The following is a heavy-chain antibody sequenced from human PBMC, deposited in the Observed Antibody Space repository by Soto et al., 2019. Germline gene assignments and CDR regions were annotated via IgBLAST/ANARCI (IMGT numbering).Heavy chain of an antibody. CDR3: AKDLGSGSYLFDAFDI. D-gene: IGHD1-26*01. CDR2: ISYDGSNK. J-gene: IGHJ3*02. Sequence: QGQLVESGGGVVQPGRSLRLSCAASGFTFSNYGMHWVRQAPGKGLAWVAVISYDGSNKYYADSVKGRFTISRDNSKNTLYLQMNSLRAEDTAVYYCAKDLGSGSYLFDAFDIWGQGTMVTVSS. CDR1: GFTFSNYG. V-gene: IGHV3-30*18.